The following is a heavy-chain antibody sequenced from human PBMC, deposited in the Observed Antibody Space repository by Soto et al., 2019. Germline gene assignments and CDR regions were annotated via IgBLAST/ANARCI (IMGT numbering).Heavy chain of an antibody. CDR3: TRHAVDY. V-gene: IGHV3-73*02. J-gene: IGHJ4*02. Sequence: EVHLVESGGSLVQPGGSLKLSCVASGFSFSDSAMHWVRQASGKGLEWVGRIRSKPNSYATAYDESVKGRSTISRDDSKNTAYLQMNSLKTEDTAVYYCTRHAVDYWGQGTLVTVSS. CDR2: IRSKPNSYAT. CDR1: GFSFSDSA. D-gene: IGHD6-19*01.